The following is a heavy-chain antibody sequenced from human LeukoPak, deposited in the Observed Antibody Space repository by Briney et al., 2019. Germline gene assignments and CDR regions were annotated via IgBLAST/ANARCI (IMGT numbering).Heavy chain of an antibody. J-gene: IGHJ4*02. CDR3: ARYISVYGDYLEY. CDR2: IYYSGST. D-gene: IGHD4-17*01. Sequence: QPSETLSLTCTVSGGSISSSNYYWGWIRQPPGKGLEWVGSIYYSGSTYYNPSLKSRVTISVDTSKNQFSLKLSSVTAADTAVYYCARYISVYGDYLEYWGQGTLVTVSS. V-gene: IGHV4-39*01. CDR1: GGSISSSNYY.